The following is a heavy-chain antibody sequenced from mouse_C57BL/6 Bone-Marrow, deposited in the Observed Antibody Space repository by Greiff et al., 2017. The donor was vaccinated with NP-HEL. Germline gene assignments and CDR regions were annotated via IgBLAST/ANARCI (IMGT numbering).Heavy chain of an antibody. CDR3: ARFPYYYGSSYGY. CDR2: FYPRSGIT. V-gene: IGHV1-81*01. D-gene: IGHD1-1*01. J-gene: IGHJ2*01. Sequence: QVQLQHSEAELARPGPSLKLSCKASGYTFPSYGISWVKRRTEQGLEWIGEFYPRSGITYYNEKFKVKATFTADTSSNTAYMQLSSLTTEDSAIYYCARFPYYYGSSYGYWGQGTTLTVSS. CDR1: GYTFPSYG.